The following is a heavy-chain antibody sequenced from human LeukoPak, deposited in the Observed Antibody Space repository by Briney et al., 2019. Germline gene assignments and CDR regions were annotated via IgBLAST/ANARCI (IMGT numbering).Heavy chain of an antibody. Sequence: SETLSLTCTVSGGSISSGGYYWSWIRQPPGKGLEWIGYIYHSGSTYYNPSLKSRVTISVDRSKNQFSLKLSSVTAADTAVYYCARDCSSTSCNGYFDLWGRGTLVTVSS. CDR1: GGSISSGGYY. J-gene: IGHJ2*01. CDR2: IYHSGST. D-gene: IGHD2-2*01. CDR3: ARDCSSTSCNGYFDL. V-gene: IGHV4-30-2*01.